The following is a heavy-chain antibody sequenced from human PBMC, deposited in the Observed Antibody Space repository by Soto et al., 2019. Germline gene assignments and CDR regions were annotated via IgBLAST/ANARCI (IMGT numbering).Heavy chain of an antibody. CDR2: IYYSGST. V-gene: IGHV4-39*02. Sequence: PSETLSLTCTVSGGSISSSSYYWGWIRQPPGKGLEWIGSIYYSGSTYYNPSLKSRVTISVDTSKNQFSLKLSSVTAADTAVYYCARETGGSYRDYWGQGTLVTVSS. CDR3: ARETGGSYRDY. D-gene: IGHD3-16*02. J-gene: IGHJ4*02. CDR1: GGSISSSSYY.